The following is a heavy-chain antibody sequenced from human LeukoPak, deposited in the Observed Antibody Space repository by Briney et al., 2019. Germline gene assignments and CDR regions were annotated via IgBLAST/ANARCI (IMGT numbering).Heavy chain of an antibody. Sequence: SGGSLRPSCAASGFTFSSYEMNWVRQAPGKGLEWVSYISSSGSTIYYADSVKGRFTISRDNAKNSLYLQMNSLRAEDTAVYYCARAVWELHPFDYWGQGTLVTVSS. CDR1: GFTFSSYE. CDR3: ARAVWELHPFDY. V-gene: IGHV3-48*03. D-gene: IGHD1-26*01. CDR2: ISSSGSTI. J-gene: IGHJ4*02.